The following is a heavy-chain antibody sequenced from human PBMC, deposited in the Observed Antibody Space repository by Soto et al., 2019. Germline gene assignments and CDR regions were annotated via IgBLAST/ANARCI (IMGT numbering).Heavy chain of an antibody. J-gene: IGHJ4*02. CDR2: IIPIFGTA. D-gene: IGHD6-6*01. Sequence: GASVKVSCKASGGTFSSYAISWVRQAPGQGLEWMGGIIPIFGTANYAQKFQGRVTITADESTSTAYMELSSLRSEDTAVYYCARDRGLIAARFWCWGQGTLVTVSS. CDR3: ARDRGLIAARFWC. CDR1: GGTFSSYA. V-gene: IGHV1-69*13.